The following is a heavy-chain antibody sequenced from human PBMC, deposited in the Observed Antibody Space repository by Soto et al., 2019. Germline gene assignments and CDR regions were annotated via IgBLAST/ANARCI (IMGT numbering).Heavy chain of an antibody. V-gene: IGHV3-7*03. CDR2: IKQDGSET. CDR1: GFTVSSCA. J-gene: IGHJ6*02. CDR3: ASSQKIFGVVNSPYYYGMDV. D-gene: IGHD3-3*01. Sequence: GGSLRLSCVASGFTVSSCAMTWVRQAPGKGLEWVANIKQDGSETNYVDSVKGRFTISRDNAKNSLYLQMNSLRAEDTAVYYCASSQKIFGVVNSPYYYGMDVWGQGTTVTVSS.